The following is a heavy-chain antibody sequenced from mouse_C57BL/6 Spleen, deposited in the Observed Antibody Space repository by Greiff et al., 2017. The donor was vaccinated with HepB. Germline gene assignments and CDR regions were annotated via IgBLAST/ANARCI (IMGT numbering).Heavy chain of an antibody. CDR1: GYTFTSYW. CDR2: IYPGSGST. J-gene: IGHJ2*01. CDR3: ASYDYDVYYFDY. V-gene: IGHV1-55*01. Sequence: QVQLQQPGAELVKPGASVKMSCKASGYTFTSYWITWVKQRPVQGLEWIGDIYPGSGSTNYNEKFKSKATLTVDTSSSTAYMQLSSLTSEDSAVYYCASYDYDVYYFDYWGQGTTLTVSS. D-gene: IGHD2-4*01.